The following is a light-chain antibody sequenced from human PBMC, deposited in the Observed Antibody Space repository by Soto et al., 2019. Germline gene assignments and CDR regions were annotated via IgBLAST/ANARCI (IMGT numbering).Light chain of an antibody. CDR2: AAS. CDR3: QQSYITPPVT. J-gene: IGKJ5*01. CDR1: QSISSY. V-gene: IGKV1-39*01. Sequence: DIQMTQSPSSLSASVGDRVTITCRASQSISSYLNWYQHKPGKAPKLLIYAASSLQSGVPSRFSGSGSGTDFSLTISSLQPEDFATYYCQQSYITPPVTFGQGTRLEIK.